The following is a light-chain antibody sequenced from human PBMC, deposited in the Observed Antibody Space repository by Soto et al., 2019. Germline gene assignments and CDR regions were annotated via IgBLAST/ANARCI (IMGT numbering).Light chain of an antibody. CDR1: SSNVGAGYD. V-gene: IGLV1-40*01. Sequence: QSVLTQPPSVSGAPGQRVTISCTGRSSNVGAGYDVHWYQQVPGTAPKLLIFGDSNRPSGVPDRFSGSKSGTSASLAITGLQADDEADYYCQSYDSSLSGVVFSGGTKLTVL. CDR3: QSYDSSLSGVV. CDR2: GDS. J-gene: IGLJ2*01.